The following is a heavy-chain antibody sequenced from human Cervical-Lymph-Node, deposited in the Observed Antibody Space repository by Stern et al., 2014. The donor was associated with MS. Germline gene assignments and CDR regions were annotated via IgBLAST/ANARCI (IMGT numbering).Heavy chain of an antibody. J-gene: IGHJ6*02. CDR3: ARELSGMYGMDV. D-gene: IGHD1-1*01. Sequence: QVQLQESGPGLVKPSQTLYLTCTVSGGTINNGDYYWGWVGQRPGKGLEWLGCIYYSGATYYDPFLRGPLTISVDTSKRHFSLKLTSVTAADTAVYYCARELSGMYGMDVWGQGTTVTVSS. CDR2: IYYSGAT. CDR1: GGTINNGDYY. V-gene: IGHV4-31*01.